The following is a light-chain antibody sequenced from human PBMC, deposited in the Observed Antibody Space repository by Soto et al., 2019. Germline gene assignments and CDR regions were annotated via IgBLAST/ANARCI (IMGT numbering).Light chain of an antibody. V-gene: IGKV1-5*03. Sequence: STLFSSLGDRVTITCGASQIISSWLAWYQQKPGKAPKLLIYKASTLKSGVPSRFSGSGSGTEFTLTISSLQPDDFATYYCQQYNSYSEEFGQVAKVDIK. CDR2: KAS. CDR3: QQYNSYSEE. CDR1: QIISSW. J-gene: IGKJ1*01.